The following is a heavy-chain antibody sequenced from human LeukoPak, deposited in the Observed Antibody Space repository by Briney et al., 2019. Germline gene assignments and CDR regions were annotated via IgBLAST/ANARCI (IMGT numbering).Heavy chain of an antibody. V-gene: IGHV1-69*04. CDR3: ASPPADYYDSRDYFDY. J-gene: IGHJ4*02. CDR2: IIPILGIA. D-gene: IGHD3-22*01. Sequence: SVRVSCKASGGTFSSYVISWVRQAPGQGLEWMGRIIPILGIANYAQKFQGRVTITADKSTSTAYMELSSLRSEDTAVYYCASPPADYYDSRDYFDYWGQGTLVTVSS. CDR1: GGTFSSYV.